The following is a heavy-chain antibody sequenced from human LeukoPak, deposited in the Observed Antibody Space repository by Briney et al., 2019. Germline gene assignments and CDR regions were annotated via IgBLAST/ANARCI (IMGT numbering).Heavy chain of an antibody. J-gene: IGHJ4*02. CDR1: GFTFSSYS. V-gene: IGHV3-21*01. CDR3: ARESYYYDSSGYYFSRGFDY. D-gene: IGHD3-22*01. CDR2: LSSSSSYI. Sequence: GGSLRLSCAASGFTFSSYSMNWVRQAPGKGLEWVSSLSSSSSYIDYADSVKGRFTISRDNAKNSLYLQMNSLRAEDTAVYYCARESYYYDSSGYYFSRGFDYWGQGTLVTVSS.